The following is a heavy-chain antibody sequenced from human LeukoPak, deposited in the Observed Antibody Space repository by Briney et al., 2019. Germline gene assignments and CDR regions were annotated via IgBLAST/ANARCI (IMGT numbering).Heavy chain of an antibody. CDR1: GFTFSDYY. CDR2: ISSSGSFI. V-gene: IGHV3-11*04. J-gene: IGHJ4*02. Sequence: GGSLRLSCAASGFTFSDYYMSWIRQAPGKGLEWVSHISSSGSFIYYADSVKGQFTISRDNTKNSLDLQMNSLRVVDTAIYYCARAGGGGYSYGLDYWGQGILVTVSS. CDR3: ARAGGGGYSYGLDY. D-gene: IGHD5-18*01.